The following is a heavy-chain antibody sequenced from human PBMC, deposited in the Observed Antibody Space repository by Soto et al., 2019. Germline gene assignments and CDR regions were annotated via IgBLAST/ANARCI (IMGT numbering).Heavy chain of an antibody. V-gene: IGHV3-53*01. CDR3: ARGDYYYDSSGYSSGGAFDI. Sequence: PGGSLRLSCAASGFTVSSNYMSWVRQAPGKGLEWVSVIYSGGSTYYAGSVKGRFTISRDNSKNTLYLQMNSLRAEDTAVYYCARGDYYYDSSGYSSGGAFDIWGQGTMVTVSS. J-gene: IGHJ3*02. CDR2: IYSGGST. CDR1: GFTVSSNY. D-gene: IGHD3-22*01.